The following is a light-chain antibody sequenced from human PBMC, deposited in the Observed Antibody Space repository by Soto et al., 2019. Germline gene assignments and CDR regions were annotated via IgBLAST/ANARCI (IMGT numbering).Light chain of an antibody. V-gene: IGLV1-44*01. CDR1: SSNIGSNS. J-gene: IGLJ2*01. CDR3: AAWDDSLNGPV. CDR2: TNN. Sequence: QSVLTQPPSASGTPGQTVTISCSGGSSNIGSNSVSWYQQLPGSAPKLLIYTNNQRPSGVPDRFSGSKSGTSASLAVSGLQSDDEGDYYCAAWDDSLNGPVFGGGTKLTVL.